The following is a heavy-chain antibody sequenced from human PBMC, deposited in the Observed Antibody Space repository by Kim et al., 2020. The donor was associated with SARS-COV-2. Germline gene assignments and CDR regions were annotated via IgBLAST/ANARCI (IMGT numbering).Heavy chain of an antibody. CDR2: IYYSGST. D-gene: IGHD6-6*01. V-gene: IGHV4-39*01. Sequence: SETLSLTCTVSGGSISSSSYYWGWIRQPPGKGLEWIGSIYYSGSTYYNPSLKSRVTISVDTSKNQFSLKLSSVTAADTAVYYCARQPTTWSIAARLSWFDPWGQGTLVTVSS. J-gene: IGHJ5*02. CDR3: ARQPTTWSIAARLSWFDP. CDR1: GGSISSSSYY.